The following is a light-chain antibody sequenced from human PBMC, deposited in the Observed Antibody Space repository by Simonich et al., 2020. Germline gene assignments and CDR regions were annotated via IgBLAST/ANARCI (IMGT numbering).Light chain of an antibody. CDR2: AAS. CDR3: QQLNSYPPYT. Sequence: IQLTQSPSFLSASVGDRVTITCRASQGISSSLALYQQKPRKSSKLLIYAASTLQSGVPSRFSGSGSGTEFTLTISSLQPEDFATYYCQQLNSYPPYTFGQGTKLEIK. CDR1: QGISSS. J-gene: IGKJ2*01. V-gene: IGKV1-9*01.